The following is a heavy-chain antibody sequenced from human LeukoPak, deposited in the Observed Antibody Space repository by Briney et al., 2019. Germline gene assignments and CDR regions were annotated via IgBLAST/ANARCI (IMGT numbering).Heavy chain of an antibody. J-gene: IGHJ4*02. V-gene: IGHV3-23*01. CDR1: GFTFSRYT. D-gene: IGHD3-10*01. CDR3: STYGGPGYFDY. Sequence: PGGSLRLSCAASGFTFSRYTMSWVRQAPGKGLEWVSRISGSEGNTDYAEFVKGRFTISRDNSKNTVYLQMNSLRAEDTAVYYCSTYGGPGYFDYWGQGTLVTVSS. CDR2: ISGSEGNT.